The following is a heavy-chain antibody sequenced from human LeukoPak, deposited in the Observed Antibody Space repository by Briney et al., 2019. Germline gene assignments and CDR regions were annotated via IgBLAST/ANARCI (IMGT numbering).Heavy chain of an antibody. CDR2: ISGSGDTT. Sequence: GGSLRLSCAASGFTFSSYAMSWVRQAPGKGLEWVSTISGSGDTTYSADSVKGRFTISRDNSRNTLYMQMNSLRAEDTAVYYCAKRGLAGWFDPWGQGTLVTVSS. V-gene: IGHV3-23*01. J-gene: IGHJ5*02. CDR3: AKRGLAGWFDP. CDR1: GFTFSSYA.